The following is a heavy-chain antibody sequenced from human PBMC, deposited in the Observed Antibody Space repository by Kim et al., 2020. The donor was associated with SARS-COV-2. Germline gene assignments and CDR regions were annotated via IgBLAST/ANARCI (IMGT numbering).Heavy chain of an antibody. J-gene: IGHJ4*02. CDR2: ISSNAGSM. Sequence: GGSLRLSCSASGFTFSTYPMHWVRQAPGKGLEYVSAISSNAGSMYYADSVKGRFTISRDNSKNTLYLQMSSLKAEDTAIYYCVKNSNGDNCGQGNLVTVS. CDR1: GFTFSTYP. D-gene: IGHD1-7*01. V-gene: IGHV3-64D*06. CDR3: VKNSNGDN.